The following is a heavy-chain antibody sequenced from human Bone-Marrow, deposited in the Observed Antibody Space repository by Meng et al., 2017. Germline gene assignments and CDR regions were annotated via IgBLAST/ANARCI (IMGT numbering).Heavy chain of an antibody. CDR2: INAGNGNT. Sequence: ASVKVSCKASGYTFTSYAMHWVRQAPGQRLEWMGWINAGNGNTKYSQKFQGRVTITRDTSASTAYMELSSLRSEDTAVYYCARGEYYDYVWGSYRYTYFDYWGQGTLVTVSS. D-gene: IGHD3-16*02. CDR3: ARGEYYDYVWGSYRYTYFDY. J-gene: IGHJ4*02. CDR1: GYTFTSYA. V-gene: IGHV1-3*01.